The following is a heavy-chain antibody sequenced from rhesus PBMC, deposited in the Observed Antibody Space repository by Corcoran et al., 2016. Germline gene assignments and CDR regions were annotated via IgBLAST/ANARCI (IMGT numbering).Heavy chain of an antibody. D-gene: IGHD5-42*01. CDR2: INSGGGST. CDR1: GFTFSSYG. J-gene: IGHJ4*01. CDR3: AKGRRGTVGTVDY. Sequence: GGSLKLSCAASGFTFSSYGMSWVRQAPGKGLEWVSAINSGGGSTYYADSVKGRFTISRDNSKNTLSLQMNSLRAEDTAVYYCAKGRRGTVGTVDYWGQGVLVTVSS. V-gene: IGHV3S5*01.